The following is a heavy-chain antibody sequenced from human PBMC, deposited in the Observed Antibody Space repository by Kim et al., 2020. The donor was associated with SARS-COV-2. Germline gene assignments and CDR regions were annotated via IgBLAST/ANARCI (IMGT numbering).Heavy chain of an antibody. Sequence: GGSLRLSCAASGFSFSSYAMNWVRQAPGKGLEWVSVIYGSTYSAYYADSAKGRFTISRDNSGNTLYLQMNGLRAEDTAVYYCAKDQKPFSMVRGVIQHPEFFYDGMDVWGKGTTVTVSS. CDR3: AKDQKPFSMVRGVIQHPEFFYDGMDV. V-gene: IGHV3-23*05. J-gene: IGHJ6*04. CDR1: GFSFSSYA. D-gene: IGHD3-10*01. CDR2: IYGSTYSA.